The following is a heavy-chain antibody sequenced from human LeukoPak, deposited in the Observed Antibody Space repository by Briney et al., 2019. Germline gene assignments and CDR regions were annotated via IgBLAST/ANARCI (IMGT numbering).Heavy chain of an antibody. J-gene: IGHJ4*02. Sequence: PSETLSLTCILPGGSSCTYYSSSISDPPGKGLWRIAYIYYSGSTNYNPSLKSRVTISVDTSKNQFSLKLSSVTAADTAVYYCARAGDDSSGYPYFDYWGQGTLVTVSS. V-gene: IGHV4-59*01. D-gene: IGHD3-22*01. CDR2: IYYSGST. CDR3: ARAGDDSSGYPYFDY. CDR1: GGSSCTYY.